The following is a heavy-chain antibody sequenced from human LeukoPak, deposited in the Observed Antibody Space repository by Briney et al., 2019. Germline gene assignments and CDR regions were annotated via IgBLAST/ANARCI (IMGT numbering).Heavy chain of an antibody. Sequence: GGSLRLSCAASGFTVSSNYMSWVRQAPGKGLEWVSVIYSGGSTYYADSVKGRFTISRDNSENTLYLQMNSLRAEDTAVYYCARETTYSSGFNWGQGTLVTVSS. D-gene: IGHD4-11*01. J-gene: IGHJ4*02. CDR2: IYSGGST. CDR1: GFTVSSNY. CDR3: ARETTYSSGFN. V-gene: IGHV3-53*01.